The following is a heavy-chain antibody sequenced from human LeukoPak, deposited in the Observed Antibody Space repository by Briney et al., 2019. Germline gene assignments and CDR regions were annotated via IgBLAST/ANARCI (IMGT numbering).Heavy chain of an antibody. V-gene: IGHV4-59*01. CDR2: IYYSGST. D-gene: IGHD3-3*01. CDR3: ARDNGFLGPIAFDI. CDR1: GGSISSYY. J-gene: IGHJ3*02. Sequence: PLETLSLTCTVSGGSISSYYWSWIRQPPGKGLEWIGYIYYSGSTNYNPSLKSRVTISVDTSKNQFSLKLSSVTAADTAVYYCARDNGFLGPIAFDIWGQGTMVTVSS.